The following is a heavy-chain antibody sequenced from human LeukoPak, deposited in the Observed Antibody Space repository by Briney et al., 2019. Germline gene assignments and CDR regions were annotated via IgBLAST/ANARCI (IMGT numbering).Heavy chain of an antibody. CDR2: ISGSGGST. J-gene: IGHJ4*02. D-gene: IGHD6-19*01. CDR1: GFTFSSYA. V-gene: IGHV3-23*01. CDR3: AKVFSSGWYYAPADYFDY. Sequence: GVSLRLSCAASGFTFSSYAMSWVRQAPGKGLEWVSAISGSGGSTYYADSVKGRFTISRDNSKNTLYLQMNSLRAEDTAVYYCAKVFSSGWYYAPADYFDYWGQGTLVTVSS.